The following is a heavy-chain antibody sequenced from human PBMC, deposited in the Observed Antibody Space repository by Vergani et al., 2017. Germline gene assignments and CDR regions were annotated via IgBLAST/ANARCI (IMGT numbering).Heavy chain of an antibody. J-gene: IGHJ4*02. V-gene: IGHV3-23*04. CDR1: GFTFDDYA. D-gene: IGHD3-22*01. Sequence: EVQLVESGGGLVQPGRSLRLSCAASGFTFDDYAMHWVRQAPGKGLEWVSGISGSGGSTYYADSVKGRFTISRDNSKNTLYLQMNSLRAEDTAVYYCAKGSGSFDYWGQGTLVTVSS. CDR2: ISGSGGST. CDR3: AKGSGSFDY.